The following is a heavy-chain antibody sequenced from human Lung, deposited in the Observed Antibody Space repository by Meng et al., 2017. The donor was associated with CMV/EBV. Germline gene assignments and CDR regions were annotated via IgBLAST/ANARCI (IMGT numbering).Heavy chain of an antibody. Sequence: ASVXVSXKASGYTFSGYYIHWVRQAPGQGLEWMGWINPKSGDTKYEQRFQGRVSVTRDTSITTAYMELSSLRSDDTAVYYCVRDFLDYGGWFDPWGQGTLVTFSS. CDR3: VRDFLDYGGWFDP. CDR2: INPKSGDT. V-gene: IGHV1-2*02. J-gene: IGHJ5*02. D-gene: IGHD4/OR15-4a*01. CDR1: GYTFSGYY.